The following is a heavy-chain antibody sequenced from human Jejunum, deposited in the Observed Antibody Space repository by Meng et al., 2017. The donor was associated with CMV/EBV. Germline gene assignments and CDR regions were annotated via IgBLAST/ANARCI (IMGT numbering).Heavy chain of an antibody. D-gene: IGHD2-2*01. J-gene: IGHJ3*02. CDR3: ARGSLSYQREDPPDI. CDR1: FTFSTHA. Sequence: FTFSTHAMNWVRQAPGKGLEWVSSLSQTSSHIYYADSMKGRFTISRDNAKNSLYLQMDSLRAEDTAVYYCARGSLSYQREDPPDIWGQGTMVTVSS. CDR2: LSQTSSHI. V-gene: IGHV3-21*01.